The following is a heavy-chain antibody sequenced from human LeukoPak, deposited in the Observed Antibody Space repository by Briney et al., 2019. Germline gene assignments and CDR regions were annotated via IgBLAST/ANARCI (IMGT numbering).Heavy chain of an antibody. V-gene: IGHV3-7*04. CDR1: GFTFSNYG. D-gene: IGHD2-21*02. CDR2: IKQDGSEK. Sequence: GRSLRLSCAASGFTFSNYGLNWVRQAPGKGLEWVANIKQDGSEKYYVDSVKGRLTISRDNAKNSLYLQMNSLRAEDTAVYYCARGLKQFDPWGQGTLVTVSS. CDR3: ARGLKQFDP. J-gene: IGHJ5*02.